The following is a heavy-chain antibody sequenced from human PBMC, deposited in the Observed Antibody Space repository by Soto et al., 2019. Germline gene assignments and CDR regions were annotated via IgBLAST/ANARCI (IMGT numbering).Heavy chain of an antibody. CDR1: GFTFSIYA. Sequence: GGSLRLSCVASGFTFSIYAMNWVRQAPGKGLEWVAAVSGSGSGTYRADSVKGRFTVSRDNSKNTLFLQMNSLRVEDTAIYYCATAGRGVRGDVCDSWGQGTLVTVSS. D-gene: IGHD2-21*02. J-gene: IGHJ4*02. V-gene: IGHV3-23*01. CDR2: VSGSGSGT. CDR3: ATAGRGVRGDVCDS.